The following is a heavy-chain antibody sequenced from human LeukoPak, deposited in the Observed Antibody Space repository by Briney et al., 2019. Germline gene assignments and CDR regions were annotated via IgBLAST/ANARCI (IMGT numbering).Heavy chain of an antibody. Sequence: SETLPLTCTVSGGSISSYYWSWIRQPPGKGLEWIGYIYYSGSTNYNPSLKSRVTISVDTSKNQFSLKLSSVTAADTAVYYCARDFPYYYDSSGSIFDYWGQGTLVTVSS. V-gene: IGHV4-59*12. CDR3: ARDFPYYYDSSGSIFDY. CDR2: IYYSGST. D-gene: IGHD3-22*01. CDR1: GGSISSYY. J-gene: IGHJ4*02.